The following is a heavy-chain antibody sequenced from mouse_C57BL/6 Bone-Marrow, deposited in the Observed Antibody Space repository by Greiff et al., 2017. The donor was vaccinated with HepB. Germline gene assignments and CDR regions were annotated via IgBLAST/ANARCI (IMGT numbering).Heavy chain of an antibody. D-gene: IGHD2-4*01. CDR1: GYSITSGYY. CDR2: ISYDGSN. CDR3: AKERYDYDGAY. Sequence: DVQLVESGPGLVKPSQSLSLTCSVTGYSITSGYYWNWIRQFPGNKLEWMGYISYDGSNNYNPSLKNRISITRDTSKNQFFLKLNSVTTEDTATYYCAKERYDYDGAYWGQGTLVTVSA. V-gene: IGHV3-6*01. J-gene: IGHJ3*01.